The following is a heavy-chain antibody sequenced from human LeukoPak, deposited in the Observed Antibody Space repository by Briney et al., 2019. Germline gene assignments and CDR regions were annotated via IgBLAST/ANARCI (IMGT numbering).Heavy chain of an antibody. D-gene: IGHD5/OR15-5a*01. Sequence: PGGSLRLSCAASGFTFSSYAMHWVRQAPGKGLEWVAVISYDGSNKYYADSVKGRFTISRDNSKNTLYLQMNSLRAGDTAVYYCARDTPVSGMDVWGQGTTVTVSS. CDR3: ARDTPVSGMDV. CDR2: ISYDGSNK. J-gene: IGHJ6*02. V-gene: IGHV3-30-3*01. CDR1: GFTFSSYA.